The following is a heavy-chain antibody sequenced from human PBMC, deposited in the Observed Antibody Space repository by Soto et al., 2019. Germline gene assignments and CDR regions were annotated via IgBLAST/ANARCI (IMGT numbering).Heavy chain of an antibody. CDR1: GFTFSSYA. D-gene: IGHD3-3*01. V-gene: IGHV3-30-3*01. CDR2: ISYDGSNK. Sequence: GGSLRLSCAASGFTFSSYAMHWVRQAPGKGLEWVAVISYDGSNKYYADSVKGRFTISRDNSKNTLYLQMNSLRAEDTAVYYCARGVGLRFLEWLTGDAFDIWGQGTMVTVSS. CDR3: ARGVGLRFLEWLTGDAFDI. J-gene: IGHJ3*02.